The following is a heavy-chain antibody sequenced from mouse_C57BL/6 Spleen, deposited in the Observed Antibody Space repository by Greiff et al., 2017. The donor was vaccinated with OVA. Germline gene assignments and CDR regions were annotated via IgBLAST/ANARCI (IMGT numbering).Heavy chain of an antibody. D-gene: IGHD1-1*01. V-gene: IGHV5-9-1*02. J-gene: IGHJ2*01. CDR2: ISSGGDYI. CDR1: GFTFSSYA. Sequence: EVMLVESGEGLVKPGGSLKLSCAASGFTFSSYAMSWVRQTPEKRLEWVAYISSGGDYIYYADTVKGRFTISRDNARNTLYLQMSSLKSEDTAMYYCTREANYYGSSSFDYWGQGTTLTVSS. CDR3: TREANYYGSSSFDY.